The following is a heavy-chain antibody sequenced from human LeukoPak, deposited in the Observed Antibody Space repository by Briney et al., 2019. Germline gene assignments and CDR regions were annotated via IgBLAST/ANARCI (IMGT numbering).Heavy chain of an antibody. CDR3: ARGGYCSGGSCSPYYYYGMDV. CDR1: GGSISSYY. CDR2: IYYSGST. V-gene: IGHV4-59*01. D-gene: IGHD2-15*01. J-gene: IGHJ6*02. Sequence: SETLSLTCTVSGGSISSYYWSWIRQPPGKGLEWIGYIYYSGSTNYNPSLKSRVTISVDTSKNQFSLKLSSVTAADTAVYYCARGGYCSGGSCSPYYYYGMDVWGQGTTVTVSS.